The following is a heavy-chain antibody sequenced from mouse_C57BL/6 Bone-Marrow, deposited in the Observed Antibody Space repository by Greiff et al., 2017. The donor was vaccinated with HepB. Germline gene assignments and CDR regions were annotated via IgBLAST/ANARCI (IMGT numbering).Heavy chain of an antibody. Sequence: EVQGVESGGGLVQPGGSLKLSCAASGIAFSRYWMSWVRRAPGKGLEWIGEINPDSSTINYAPSLKDKFIISRDNAKNTLYLQMSKVRSEDTALYYCARRDYGNFYWYFDVWGTGTTVTVSS. CDR2: INPDSSTI. CDR1: GIAFSRYW. V-gene: IGHV4-1*01. D-gene: IGHD2-1*01. J-gene: IGHJ1*03. CDR3: ARRDYGNFYWYFDV.